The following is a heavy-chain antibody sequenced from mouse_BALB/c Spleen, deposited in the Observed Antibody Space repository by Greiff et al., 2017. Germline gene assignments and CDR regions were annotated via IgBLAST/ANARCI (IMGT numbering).Heavy chain of an antibody. Sequence: VQLQQSAAELARPGASVKMSCKASGYTFTSYTMHWVKQRPGQGLEWIGYINPSSGYTEYNQKFKDKTTLTADKSSSTAYMQLSSLTSEDSAVYYCAREKYGNPFAYWGQGTLVTVSA. CDR1: GYTFTSYT. CDR2: INPSSGYT. J-gene: IGHJ3*01. CDR3: AREKYGNPFAY. D-gene: IGHD2-10*02. V-gene: IGHV1-4*02.